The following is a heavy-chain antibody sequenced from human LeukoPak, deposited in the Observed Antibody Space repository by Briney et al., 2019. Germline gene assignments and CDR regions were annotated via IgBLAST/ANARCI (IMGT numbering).Heavy chain of an antibody. J-gene: IGHJ3*02. CDR3: ARESTIDAFDI. Sequence: GASVKVSCKASGGTFSSYAISWVRQAPGQGLEWMGRIIPILGIANYAQKFQGRVTITADKSTSTAYMELSSLRSEDTAVYYCARESTIDAFDIWGQGTMVTVSS. CDR2: IIPILGIA. D-gene: IGHD5/OR15-5a*01. CDR1: GGTFSSYA. V-gene: IGHV1-69*04.